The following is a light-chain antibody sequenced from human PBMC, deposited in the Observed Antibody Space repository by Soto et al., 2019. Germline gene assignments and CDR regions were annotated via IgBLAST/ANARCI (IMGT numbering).Light chain of an antibody. CDR1: SSNIGNNY. Sequence: QSVLTQPPSVSAAPGQKVTISCSGSSSNIGNNYVSWYQQLPGTATKLLIYENNKRPSGIPDRFSGSKSGTSATLGITGLQTGDEADYYCRTWDSSLSAAVFGGGTQLTVL. J-gene: IGLJ7*01. CDR2: ENN. V-gene: IGLV1-51*02. CDR3: RTWDSSLSAAV.